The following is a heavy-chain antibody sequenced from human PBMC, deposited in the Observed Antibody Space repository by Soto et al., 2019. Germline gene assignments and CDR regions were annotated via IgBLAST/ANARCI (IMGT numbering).Heavy chain of an antibody. CDR3: ARILGPTDYYFVMDV. V-gene: IGHV3-21*06. CDR2: ISSSSRYI. Sequence: EVQLVESGGGLVKPGGSLRLSCPVSGFTFSSYSMNWVRQAPGKGLEWVSSISSSSRYIYYADSVKGRFTISRVKAKNSLYLQMISLRAEDKAVYYCARILGPTDYYFVMDVWGQGNTVTVSS. J-gene: IGHJ6*02. CDR1: GFTFSSYS. D-gene: IGHD4-4*01.